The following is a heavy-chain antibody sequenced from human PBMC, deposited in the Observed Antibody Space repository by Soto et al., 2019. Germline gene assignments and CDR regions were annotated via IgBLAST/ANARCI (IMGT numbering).Heavy chain of an antibody. CDR1: GYTFTSYG. CDR2: ISAYNGNT. D-gene: IGHD2-15*01. Sequence: ASVKVSCKASGYTFTSYGISWVRQAPGQGLEWMGWISAYNGNTNYAQKLQGRVTMTTDTSTSTAYMGLRSLRSDDTAVYYCARDHNCSGGSCYPTEFDPWGQGTLVTVSS. V-gene: IGHV1-18*01. CDR3: ARDHNCSGGSCYPTEFDP. J-gene: IGHJ5*02.